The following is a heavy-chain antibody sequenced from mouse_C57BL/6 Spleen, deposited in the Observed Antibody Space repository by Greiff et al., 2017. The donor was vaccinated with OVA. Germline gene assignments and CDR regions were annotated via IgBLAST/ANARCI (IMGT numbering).Heavy chain of an antibody. CDR1: GFTFSDYG. Sequence: EVKLMESGGGLVKPGGSLKLSCAASGFTFSDYGMHWVRQAPEKGLEWVAYISSGSSIIYYADTVKGRFTISRDNATNTLFLQMTSLRSEDTAMYYCARGSYNSNYPYFDYWGQGTTLTVSS. D-gene: IGHD2-5*01. V-gene: IGHV5-17*01. CDR2: ISSGSSII. J-gene: IGHJ2*01. CDR3: ARGSYNSNYPYFDY.